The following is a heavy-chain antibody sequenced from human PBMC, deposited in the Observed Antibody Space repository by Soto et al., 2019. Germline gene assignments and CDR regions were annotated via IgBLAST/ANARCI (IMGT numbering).Heavy chain of an antibody. V-gene: IGHV1-2*02. CDR1: GYPVTAYY. CDR3: ARGGGVGVAGSAAFDM. CDR2: INPATGAA. Sequence: QLHLVQSGAVVKKPGASVTVSCSASGYPVTAYYMHWVRQAPGRGLEWMGGINPATGAAKYTQTFQGRVTRTRDTATSTVFMELSGLTSGDTAGFYCARGGGVGVAGSAAFDMWGQGTLVTVSS. J-gene: IGHJ3*02. D-gene: IGHD3-3*01.